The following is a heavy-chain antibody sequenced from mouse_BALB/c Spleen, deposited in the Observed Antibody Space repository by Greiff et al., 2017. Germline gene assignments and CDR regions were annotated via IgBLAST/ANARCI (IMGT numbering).Heavy chain of an antibody. CDR3: ARAYDYDVWFAY. CDR1: GFTFSSYA. V-gene: IGHV5-6-5*01. D-gene: IGHD2-4*01. J-gene: IGHJ3*01. CDR2: ISSGGST. Sequence: EVMLVESGGGLVKPGGSLKLSCAASGFTFSSYAMSWVRQTPEKRLEWVASISSGGSTYYPDSVKGRFTISRDNARNILYLQMSSLRSEDTAMYYCARAYDYDVWFAYWGQGTLVTVSA.